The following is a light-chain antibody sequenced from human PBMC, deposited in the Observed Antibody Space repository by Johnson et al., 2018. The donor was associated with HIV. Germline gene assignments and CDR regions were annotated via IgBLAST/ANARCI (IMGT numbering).Light chain of an antibody. CDR3: GTWDSSLSAFKDV. J-gene: IGLJ1*01. Sequence: QSVLTQPPSVSAAPGQKVTISCSGSSSNIGNNYVSWYQQFPGTAPKLLIYENNKRPSGIPDRFSGSKSGTSATLGITGLQTGAEADYYCGTWDSSLSAFKDVFEPGNKFTVL. CDR1: SSNIGNNY. V-gene: IGLV1-51*02. CDR2: ENN.